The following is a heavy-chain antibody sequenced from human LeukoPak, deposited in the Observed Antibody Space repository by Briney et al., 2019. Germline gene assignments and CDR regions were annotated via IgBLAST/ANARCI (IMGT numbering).Heavy chain of an antibody. V-gene: IGHV1-18*01. CDR1: GYTFTSYG. D-gene: IGHD2-8*02. CDR2: ISVYNGNT. J-gene: IGHJ3*02. Sequence: ASVKVSCKASGYTFTSYGISWVRQAPGQGLEWMGWISVYNGNTNYAQKLQGRVTMTTDTSTSTAYMELRSLRSDDTAVYYCARDREVVYTPRTGGKSGYAFDIWGQGTMVTVSS. CDR3: ARDREVVYTPRTGGKSGYAFDI.